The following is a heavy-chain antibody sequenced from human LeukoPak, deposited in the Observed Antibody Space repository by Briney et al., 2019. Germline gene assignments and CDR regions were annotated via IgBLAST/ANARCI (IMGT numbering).Heavy chain of an antibody. CDR2: IYYSGST. V-gene: IGHV4-30-4*01. D-gene: IGHD3-10*01. J-gene: IGHJ5*02. CDR3: ARLRFAFGELLYREIRYWFDP. Sequence: SETLSLTCTVSGGSISSGDYYWSWIRQPPGKGLAWIGYIYYSGSTYYNPSLKSRVTISVDTSKNQFSLKLSSVTAADTAVYYCARLRFAFGELLYREIRYWFDPWGQGTLVTVSS. CDR1: GGSISSGDYY.